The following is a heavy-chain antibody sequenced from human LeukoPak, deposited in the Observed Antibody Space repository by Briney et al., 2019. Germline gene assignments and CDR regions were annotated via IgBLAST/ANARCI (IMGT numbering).Heavy chain of an antibody. D-gene: IGHD3-22*01. CDR1: GGTFSSYA. CDR2: IIPIFGTA. CDR3: ARGSSYDSSGYYFAGNDY. J-gene: IGHJ4*02. V-gene: IGHV1-69*05. Sequence: EASVKVSCKASGGTFSSYAISWVRQAPGQGLDWMGGIIPIFGTANYAQKFQGRVTITTDESTSTAYMELSSLRSDDTAVYYCARGSSYDSSGYYFAGNDYWGQGTLVTVSS.